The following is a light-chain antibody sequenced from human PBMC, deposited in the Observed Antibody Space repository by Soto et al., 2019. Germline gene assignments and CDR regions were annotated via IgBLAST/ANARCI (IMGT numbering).Light chain of an antibody. CDR2: DAS. CDR3: QQYNSYSWT. CDR1: QSISSW. Sequence: DIQMTQSPSTLSASVGDRVTITCRASQSISSWLAWYQQKPGKAPKLLIYDASSLESGGPSRFSGSGSGTEFPLTSSGRQVDDFAYYYCQQYNSYSWTFGQGTKVEIK. V-gene: IGKV1-5*01. J-gene: IGKJ1*01.